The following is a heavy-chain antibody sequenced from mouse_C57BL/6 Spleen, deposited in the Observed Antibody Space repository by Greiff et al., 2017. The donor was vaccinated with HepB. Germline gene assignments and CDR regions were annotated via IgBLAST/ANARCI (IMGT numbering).Heavy chain of an antibody. CDR1: GYTFTDYN. D-gene: IGHD2-4*01. V-gene: IGHV1-18*01. Sequence: EVQLQQSGPELVKPGASVKIPCKASGYTFTDYNMDWVKQSHGKSLEWIGDINPNNGGTIYNQKFKGKATLTVDKSSSTAYMELRSLTSEDTAVYYCARREDYYDYDGFAYWGQGTLVTVSA. J-gene: IGHJ3*01. CDR3: ARREDYYDYDGFAY. CDR2: INPNNGGT.